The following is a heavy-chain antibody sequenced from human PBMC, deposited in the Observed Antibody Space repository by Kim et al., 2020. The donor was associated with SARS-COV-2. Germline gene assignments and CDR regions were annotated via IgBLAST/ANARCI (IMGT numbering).Heavy chain of an antibody. Sequence: GESLKISCKGSGYSFTSYWISWVRQMPGKGLEWMGRIDPSDSYTNYSPSFQGHVTISADKSISTAYLQWSSLKASDTAMYYCARAGAARPWAVDYWGQGTLVTVSS. V-gene: IGHV5-10-1*01. D-gene: IGHD6-6*01. CDR3: ARAGAARPWAVDY. CDR2: IDPSDSYT. CDR1: GYSFTSYW. J-gene: IGHJ4*02.